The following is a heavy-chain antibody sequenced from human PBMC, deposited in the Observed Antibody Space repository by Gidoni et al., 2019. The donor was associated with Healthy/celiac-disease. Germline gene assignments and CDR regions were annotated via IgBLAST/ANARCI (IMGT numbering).Heavy chain of an antibody. V-gene: IGHV1-69*01. D-gene: IGHD3-10*01. CDR3: AREGPMVRGFLSAFDI. Sequence: QVQLVQSGAEVKKPGSSVKVSCKASGGAFSSYAISWVRQAPGQGLEWRGGIITTFGTANYAHKFQGRVTITAGESTSTAYMELSSLRSEDTAVYYCAREGPMVRGFLSAFDIWGQGTMVTVSS. CDR1: GGAFSSYA. CDR2: IITTFGTA. J-gene: IGHJ3*02.